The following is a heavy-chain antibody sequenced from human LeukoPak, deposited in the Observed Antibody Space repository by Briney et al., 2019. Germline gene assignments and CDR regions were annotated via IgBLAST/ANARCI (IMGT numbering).Heavy chain of an antibody. Sequence: GRSLRLSCAASGFPFNIYSMNWVRQAPGKGLEWVSSISSSSSYIYYADSVKGRFTISRDNAKNSLYLQMNSLRAEDTAVYCCARSYDFWSGYYRASFDYWGQGTLVTVSS. V-gene: IGHV3-21*01. CDR3: ARSYDFWSGYYRASFDY. CDR1: GFPFNIYS. J-gene: IGHJ4*02. CDR2: ISSSSSYI. D-gene: IGHD3-3*01.